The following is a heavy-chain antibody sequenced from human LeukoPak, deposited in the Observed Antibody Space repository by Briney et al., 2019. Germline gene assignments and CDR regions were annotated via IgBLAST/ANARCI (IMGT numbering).Heavy chain of an antibody. Sequence: ASVKVSCKASGGTFSSYAISWVRQAPGQGLEWMGRIIPILGIANYAQKFQGRVTITADKSTSTAYMELSSLRSEDTAVYYRARVRNGWFGELGETNNWFDPWGQGTLVTVSS. CDR1: GGTFSSYA. CDR2: IIPILGIA. V-gene: IGHV1-69*04. D-gene: IGHD3-10*01. J-gene: IGHJ5*02. CDR3: ARVRNGWFGELGETNNWFDP.